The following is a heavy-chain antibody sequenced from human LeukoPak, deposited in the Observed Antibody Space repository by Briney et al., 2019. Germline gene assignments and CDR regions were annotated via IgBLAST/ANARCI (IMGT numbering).Heavy chain of an antibody. D-gene: IGHD6-25*01. Sequence: GGSLRLSCAASGFTFDDYAMHWVRQAPGKGLEWVSGISWNSGSIGYADSVKGRFTISRDNAKNSLYLQMNSLRAEDTALYYCAKDRRRYSSGSWVVYFDYRGQGTLVTVSS. CDR3: AKDRRRYSSGSWVVYFDY. CDR1: GFTFDDYA. J-gene: IGHJ4*02. V-gene: IGHV3-9*01. CDR2: ISWNSGSI.